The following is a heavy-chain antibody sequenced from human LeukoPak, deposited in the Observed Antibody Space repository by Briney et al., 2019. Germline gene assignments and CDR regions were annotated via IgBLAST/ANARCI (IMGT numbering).Heavy chain of an antibody. CDR3: AKALYGDYLTIDY. CDR1: GFTFSSYG. Sequence: LPGRSLRLSCAASGFTFSSYGMHWVRQAPDKGLEWVAVISYDGSNKYYADSVKGRFTISRDNSKNTLYLQMNSLRAEDTAVYYCAKALYGDYLTIDYWGQGTLVTVSS. CDR2: ISYDGSNK. J-gene: IGHJ4*02. V-gene: IGHV3-30*18. D-gene: IGHD4-17*01.